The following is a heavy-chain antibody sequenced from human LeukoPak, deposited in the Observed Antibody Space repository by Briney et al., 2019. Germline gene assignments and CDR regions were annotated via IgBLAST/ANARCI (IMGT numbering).Heavy chain of an antibody. J-gene: IGHJ6*02. CDR3: AKNGGPHGMDV. Sequence: GGSLRLSCAASGFTFSTYSMNWVRQAPGKGLEWVANIKHDGSETNYVDSVKGRFTISRDDAKNSLHLQMNSLRVEDTAVYYCAKNGGPHGMDVWGQGTTVTVSS. CDR1: GFTFSTYS. D-gene: IGHD3-16*01. V-gene: IGHV3-7*01. CDR2: IKHDGSET.